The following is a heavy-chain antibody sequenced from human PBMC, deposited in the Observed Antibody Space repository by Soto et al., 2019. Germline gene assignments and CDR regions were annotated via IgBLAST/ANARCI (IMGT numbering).Heavy chain of an antibody. CDR1: GFTFSTYS. V-gene: IGHV3-48*02. D-gene: IGHD2-15*01. J-gene: IGHJ6*02. Sequence: EVQLVESGGGLVQPGGSLRLSCAASGFTFSTYSLNWVRQAPGKGLEWVSYISSSSVTINYADSVKGRFTISRDNAKNSLYLPMNSLRDEDTAVYYCARDRLGCSGGCCYSGSYGMDYWGQGTTVTVSS. CDR3: ARDRLGCSGGCCYSGSYGMDY. CDR2: ISSSSVTI.